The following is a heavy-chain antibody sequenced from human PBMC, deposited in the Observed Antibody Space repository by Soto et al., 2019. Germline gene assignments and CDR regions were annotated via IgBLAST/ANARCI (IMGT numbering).Heavy chain of an antibody. J-gene: IGHJ4*02. CDR1: GFTFNSHT. CDR3: AKDFGTY. V-gene: IGHV3-48*01. CDR2: ISDSSATI. Sequence: EVQLVESGGDLVQPGGSLRLSCAASGFTFNSHTMNWVRQAPGKGLEWLSYISDSSATIYYADSVKGRFTVSRDNAKNSLHLQMNSLRVDDTAVYYCAKDFGTYWGQGTLVTVSS. D-gene: IGHD3-10*01.